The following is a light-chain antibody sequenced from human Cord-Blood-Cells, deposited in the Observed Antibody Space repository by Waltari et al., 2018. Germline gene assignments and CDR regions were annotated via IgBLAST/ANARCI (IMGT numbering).Light chain of an antibody. Sequence: QSALTQPRSVSGSPGQSVTIPCTGTRSDGGGYNYVSWYQQNPGKAPKLMIYDVSKRPSGVPDRFSGSKSGNTASLTISGREAEDEADYYCCSYAGSYVFGTGTKVTVL. CDR1: RSDGGGYNY. CDR3: CSYAGSYV. V-gene: IGLV2-11*01. CDR2: DVS. J-gene: IGLJ1*01.